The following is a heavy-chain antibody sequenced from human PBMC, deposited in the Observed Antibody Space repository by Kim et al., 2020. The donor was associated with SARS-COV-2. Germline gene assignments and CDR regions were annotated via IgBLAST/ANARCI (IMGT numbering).Heavy chain of an antibody. V-gene: IGHV3-30*04. CDR1: GFTFSSYA. CDR2: ISYDGSNK. Sequence: GGSLRLSCAASGFTFSSYAMHWVRQAPGKGLEWVAVISYDGSNKYYADSVKGRFTISRDNSKNTLYLQMNSLRAEDTAVYYCARDIRDIVATIQGRYYYGMDVWGQGTTVTVSS. CDR3: ARDIRDIVATIQGRYYYGMDV. J-gene: IGHJ6*02. D-gene: IGHD5-12*01.